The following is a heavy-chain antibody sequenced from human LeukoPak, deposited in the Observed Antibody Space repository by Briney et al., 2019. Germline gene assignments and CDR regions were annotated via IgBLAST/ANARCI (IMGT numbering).Heavy chain of an antibody. D-gene: IGHD3-16*01. CDR1: GYSFTSYW. CDR2: IYPGDSDT. V-gene: IGHV5-51*01. CDR3: ARHHRGTTHQFDY. J-gene: IGHJ4*02. Sequence: GESLNISWKGSGYSFTSYWIGWVRQMPGKGLKWIGIIYPGDSDTRYSPSFQGQVTISADKSIRTAYLQWRSLKASDTAMYYCARHHRGTTHQFDYWGQGTLVTVSS.